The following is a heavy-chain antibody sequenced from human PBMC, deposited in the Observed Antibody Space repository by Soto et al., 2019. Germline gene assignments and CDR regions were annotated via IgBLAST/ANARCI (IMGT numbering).Heavy chain of an antibody. J-gene: IGHJ4*02. CDR3: ARPARERYCSGGSCWVDY. D-gene: IGHD2-15*01. CDR1: WCKFVGYG. V-gene: IGHV3-21*01. CDR2: ISSSSSYI. Sequence: QRHWRSASWCKFVGYGRNWVRKDKGKGLEWVSSISSSSSYIYYADSVKGRFTISGDNAKNSLYLQMNSLRAEDTAVYYCARPARERYCSGGSCWVDYWGQGALVTVSS.